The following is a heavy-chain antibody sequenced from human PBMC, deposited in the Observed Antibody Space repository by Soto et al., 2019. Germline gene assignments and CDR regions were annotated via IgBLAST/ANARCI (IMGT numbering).Heavy chain of an antibody. D-gene: IGHD6-19*01. CDR3: TTLSWDASDWH. CDR2: INHDGRDK. Sequence: EVQIMETGGGFVQPGGSLRLSCVTSGFHFNSYWMSWVRQTPGQGLECVARINHDGRDKNYVDSVKGRFTISRDNAKNSLYLQMNSLRADGTAAYYCTTLSWDASDWHWGLGALVTVSS. V-gene: IGHV3-7*03. CDR1: GFHFNSYW. J-gene: IGHJ4*02.